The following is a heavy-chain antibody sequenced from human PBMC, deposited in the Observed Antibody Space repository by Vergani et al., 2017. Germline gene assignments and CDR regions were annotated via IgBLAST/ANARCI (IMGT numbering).Heavy chain of an antibody. CDR2: INHSGTI. CDR1: GGSLSGYY. CDR3: ARRAERWETLLRDDFDV. V-gene: IGHV4-34*01. Sequence: QVQLQQWGPGLLKPSETLSLTCDVSGGSLSGYYWSWILLPPGKGLELMGEINHSGTINSNPTLNSPFNVSIDTCRDHFSLKLRSVSAADTAVYFCARRAERWETLLRDDFDVWSQGTLVTVSP. J-gene: IGHJ3*01. D-gene: IGHD1-26*01.